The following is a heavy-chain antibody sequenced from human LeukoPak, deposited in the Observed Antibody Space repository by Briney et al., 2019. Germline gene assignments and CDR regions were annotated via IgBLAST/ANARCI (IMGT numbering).Heavy chain of an antibody. V-gene: IGHV4-39*07. CDR2: IYYSGST. Sequence: SETLSLTCTVSGGSISSSSYYWGWIRQPPGKGLEWIGSIYYSGSTYYNPSLKSRVTISVDTSKNQFSLKLSSVTAADTAVYYCARASFCSSTSCYTDYYYYYMDVWGKGTTVTVSS. CDR3: ARASFCSSTSCYTDYYYYYMDV. D-gene: IGHD2-2*02. J-gene: IGHJ6*03. CDR1: GGSISSSSYY.